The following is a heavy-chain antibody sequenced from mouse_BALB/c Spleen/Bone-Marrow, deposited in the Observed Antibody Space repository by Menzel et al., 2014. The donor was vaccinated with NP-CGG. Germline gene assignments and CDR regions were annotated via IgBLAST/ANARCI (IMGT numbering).Heavy chain of an antibody. D-gene: IGHD1-2*01. J-gene: IGHJ4*01. CDR2: IDPSDSYT. Sequence: VQHQQSGAELGKPGVSVKKSCKASGYTFTRYWMNWVKQRPGQGIEWIGEIDPSDSYTNNNQKFKDKATLTVDKSSNTAYMQLSSLTSEDSAVYYCARRGTTAKDYAMDYWGQGTSVTVSS. V-gene: IGHV1S126*01. CDR3: ARRGTTAKDYAMDY. CDR1: GYTFTRYW.